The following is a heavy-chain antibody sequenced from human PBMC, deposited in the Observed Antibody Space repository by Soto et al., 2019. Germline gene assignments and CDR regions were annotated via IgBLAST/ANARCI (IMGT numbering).Heavy chain of an antibody. Sequence: ASVKVSCKASGYTFTSYGISWVRQAPGQGLEWMGWISAYNGNTNYAQKLQGRVTMTTDTSTSTAYMELRSLRSDDTAVYYCARVFGDFWSGYTNNWFDPWGQGTLVTVSS. J-gene: IGHJ5*02. D-gene: IGHD3-3*01. V-gene: IGHV1-18*01. CDR3: ARVFGDFWSGYTNNWFDP. CDR1: GYTFTSYG. CDR2: ISAYNGNT.